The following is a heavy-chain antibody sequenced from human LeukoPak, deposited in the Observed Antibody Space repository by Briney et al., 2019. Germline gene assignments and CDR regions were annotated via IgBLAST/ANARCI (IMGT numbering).Heavy chain of an antibody. CDR1: GDSISGYY. V-gene: IGHV4-59*01. CDR2: IYYSGSA. Sequence: SETLSLTCTVSGDSISGYYWSWVRQPPGKGLEYIGYIYYSGSANYNPSLKSRVTISVDTSKNQFSLKLSSVTAADTAVYYCARGPRRSWFDPWGQGTLVTVSS. CDR3: ARGPRRSWFDP. J-gene: IGHJ5*02.